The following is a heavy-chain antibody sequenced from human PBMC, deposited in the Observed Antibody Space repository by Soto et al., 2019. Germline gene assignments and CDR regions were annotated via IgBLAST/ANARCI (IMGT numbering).Heavy chain of an antibody. V-gene: IGHV1-46*01. J-gene: IGHJ4*02. CDR1: GYTFTSYY. D-gene: IGHD6-25*01. CDR2: INPSGGST. CDR3: VRENLMNFKRVFDY. Sequence: QVQLVQSGAEVKKPGASVKVSCKASGYTFTSYYMHGVRQAPGQGLEWMGIINPSGGSTSHAQKFQGRVTMTRDTCTSTVYMELSSLRSEDTPVYYCVRENLMNFKRVFDYWGQGPLGTGS.